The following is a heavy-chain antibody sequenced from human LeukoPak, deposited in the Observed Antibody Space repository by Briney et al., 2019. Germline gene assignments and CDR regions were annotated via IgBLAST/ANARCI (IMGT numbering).Heavy chain of an antibody. CDR3: ARLAFCTNAVCFSNYYYSMDV. CDR2: IYPDDSDT. CDR1: GYRFTSYW. J-gene: IGHJ6*03. Sequence: GESLKISCKGSGYRFTSYWIGWVRQMPGKGLEWMGIIYPDDSDTKYSPSFQGQVTISADKSISTAYLQWSSLKASHTAMYYCARLAFCTNAVCFSNYYYSMDVWGRGTTVTVSS. D-gene: IGHD2-8*01. V-gene: IGHV5-51*01.